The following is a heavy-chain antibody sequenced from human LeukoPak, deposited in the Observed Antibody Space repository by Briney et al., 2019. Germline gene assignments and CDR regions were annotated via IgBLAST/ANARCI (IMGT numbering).Heavy chain of an antibody. CDR3: ARGLGYCSGGSCFGYYYGMDV. CDR1: GGSISSSSYY. V-gene: IGHV4-39*01. D-gene: IGHD2-15*01. CDR2: IYYSGST. J-gene: IGHJ6*02. Sequence: SETLSLTCTVSGGSISSSSYYWGWIRQRPGKGLEWIGSIYYSGSTYNNPSLKSRVTISVDMSKNQFSLKLSSVTAADTAVYYCARGLGYCSGGSCFGYYYGMDVWGQGTTVTVSS.